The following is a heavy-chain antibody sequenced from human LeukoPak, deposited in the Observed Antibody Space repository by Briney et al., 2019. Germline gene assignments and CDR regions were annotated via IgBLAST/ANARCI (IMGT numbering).Heavy chain of an antibody. Sequence: GGSLRLSCAASGFTFDDYGMSWVRQAPGKGLEWVSGINWNGGSTGYADSVKGRFTISRDNAKNSLYLQMNSLRAEDTALYYCAREIPEGVSGGWYVRRYYYYYMDVWGKGTTVTVSS. CDR1: GFTFDDYG. V-gene: IGHV3-20*04. CDR3: AREIPEGVSGGWYVRRYYYYYMDV. J-gene: IGHJ6*03. D-gene: IGHD6-19*01. CDR2: INWNGGST.